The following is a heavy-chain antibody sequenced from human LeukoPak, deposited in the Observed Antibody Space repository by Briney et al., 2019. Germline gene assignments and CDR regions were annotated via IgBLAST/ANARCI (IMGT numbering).Heavy chain of an antibody. CDR3: AKGYTDFDH. V-gene: IGHV3-30*18. D-gene: IGHD5-18*01. J-gene: IGHJ4*02. CDR1: GFTFSNYG. Sequence: PGTSLRLSCTVSGFTFSNYGMHWVRQAPGKGLEWVAVLSYDGSDKYYKDSVKGRFTISRDNSKNTLYLQMNSLRVEDTAVYYCAKGYTDFDHWGQGTLVTVSS. CDR2: LSYDGSDK.